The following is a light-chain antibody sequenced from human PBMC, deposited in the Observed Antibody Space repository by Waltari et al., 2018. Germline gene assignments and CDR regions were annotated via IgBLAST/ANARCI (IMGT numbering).Light chain of an antibody. J-gene: IGLJ2*01. CDR1: SSDVGSYNY. CDR2: DFS. Sequence: QSALTQPASVSGPPGQSFTISYTGTSSDVGSYNYVSWYQHHPGKAPKRMIYDFSYRPSGVSTRFSGSKSGNTVSLTISGRQAEDEADYYCSAYITTNTHELFGGGTSLTVL. CDR3: SAYITTNTHEL. V-gene: IGLV2-14*03.